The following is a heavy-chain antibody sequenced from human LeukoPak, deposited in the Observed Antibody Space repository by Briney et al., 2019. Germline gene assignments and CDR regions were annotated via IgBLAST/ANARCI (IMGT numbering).Heavy chain of an antibody. CDR3: ARVKNYYDSSGYLYYFDY. V-gene: IGHV1-2*02. D-gene: IGHD3-22*01. J-gene: IGHJ4*02. CDR1: GYTFTGYY. CDR2: INPNSGGT. Sequence: GASGKVSCKASGYTFTGYYIHWVRQAPGQGLEWMGWINPNSGGTNYAQKFQGRVTMTRDTSISTAYMELSRLRSDDTAVYYCARVKNYYDSSGYLYYFDYWGQGTLVTVSS.